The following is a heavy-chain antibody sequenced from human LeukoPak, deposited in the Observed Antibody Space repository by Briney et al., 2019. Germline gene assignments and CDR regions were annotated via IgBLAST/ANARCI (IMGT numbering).Heavy chain of an antibody. J-gene: IGHJ4*02. D-gene: IGHD2-2*01. Sequence: GWSLRLSCAPSGFTFSSYGMHWVRQAPGKGLEWVAGIWYDGSNKYHEVSVKDRFPISKDSFKNTLYLKMYSLRGEVRAVYYCAKDLGCSSTSCYEGVGFDYWGQGTLVTVSS. V-gene: IGHV3-33*06. CDR3: AKDLGCSSTSCYEGVGFDY. CDR1: GFTFSSYG. CDR2: IWYDGSNK.